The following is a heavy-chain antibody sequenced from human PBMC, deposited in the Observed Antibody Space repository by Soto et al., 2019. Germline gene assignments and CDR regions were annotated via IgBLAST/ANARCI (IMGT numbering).Heavy chain of an antibody. D-gene: IGHD6-6*01. CDR3: AKDVIAARDAFDI. CDR2: ISGSGGST. J-gene: IGHJ3*02. CDR1: GFTFSSYA. V-gene: IGHV3-23*01. Sequence: GGSLRLSWAASGFTFSSYAMGWVRQAPGKGLEWVAAISGSGGSTYYVDSVKGRVTISRDNSKNTLYLQMNSLRAEDTAVYYCAKDVIAARDAFDIWGQGTMVTVSS.